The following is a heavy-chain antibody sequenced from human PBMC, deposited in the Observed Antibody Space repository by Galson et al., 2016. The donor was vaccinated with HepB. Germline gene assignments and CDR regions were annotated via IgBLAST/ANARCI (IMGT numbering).Heavy chain of an antibody. Sequence: SLRLSCAASGFTFDDYTMHWVRQAPGKGLEWVSLVSWDATTIYYADSVKGRFTISRDNSKNSLYLQMNSLTSEDTALYCCARETTIWGNGFQYWGQGTLVTVSS. CDR1: GFTFDDYT. CDR2: VSWDATTI. V-gene: IGHV3-43*01. CDR3: ARETTIWGNGFQY. D-gene: IGHD4-23*01. J-gene: IGHJ4*02.